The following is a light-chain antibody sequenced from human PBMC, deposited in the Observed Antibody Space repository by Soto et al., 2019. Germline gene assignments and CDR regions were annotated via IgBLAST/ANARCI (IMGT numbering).Light chain of an antibody. CDR3: SSYITSTTFVV. Sequence: QSALTQPASVSGSPGQSITISCTGTSSDVGCYNYVSWYQQHPGKAPKLLIYDVSNRPSGVSNRFSGSKSGNTASLTISGLQPEDEADYYCSSYITSTTFVVFGGGTKLTVL. V-gene: IGLV2-14*03. J-gene: IGLJ2*01. CDR1: SSDVGCYNY. CDR2: DVS.